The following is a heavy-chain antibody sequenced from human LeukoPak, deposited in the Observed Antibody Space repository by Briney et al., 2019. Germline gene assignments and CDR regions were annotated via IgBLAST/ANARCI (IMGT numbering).Heavy chain of an antibody. CDR2: ISAYNGNT. CDR3: AREAEHTVTTPDY. CDR1: GYTFTSYG. V-gene: IGHV1-18*01. D-gene: IGHD4-17*01. J-gene: IGHJ4*02. Sequence: ASVKVSCKASGYTFTSYGISWVRQAPGQGLEWMGWISAYNGNTNYAQKLQGRVTVTTDTSTSTAYMELRSLRSDYTAVYYCAREAEHTVTTPDYWGQGTLVTVSS.